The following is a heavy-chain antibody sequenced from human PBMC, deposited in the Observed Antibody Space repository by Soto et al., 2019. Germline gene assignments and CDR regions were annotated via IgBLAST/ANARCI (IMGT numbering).Heavy chain of an antibody. Sequence: QVQLVQSGAEVKTPGSSVEVSCKASGGIFSSFSITWVRQVPGHGLEWMGGIIPMTGTPNYAEKFQGRLTLTADASTRTAYLVLSSLTSEDTAVYYCARGPILPGATSGLDPWGQGTVVIVSS. CDR1: GGIFSSFS. V-gene: IGHV1-69*01. J-gene: IGHJ5*02. D-gene: IGHD2-2*01. CDR2: IIPMTGTP. CDR3: ARGPILPGATSGLDP.